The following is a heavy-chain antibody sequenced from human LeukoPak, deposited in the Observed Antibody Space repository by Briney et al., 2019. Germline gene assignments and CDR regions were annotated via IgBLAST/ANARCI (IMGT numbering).Heavy chain of an antibody. Sequence: GASVKVSCKASGYTFTNFGVAWVRQAPGQGLEWMAWISAYNGNPNYAQKFQGRVTMTTDTSTSTAYMELRNLTSDDTAVYFCARGGGTRVYYFDYWGQGTLVTVSS. D-gene: IGHD1-1*01. CDR1: GYTFTNFG. CDR2: ISAYNGNP. J-gene: IGHJ4*02. V-gene: IGHV1-18*01. CDR3: ARGGGTRVYYFDY.